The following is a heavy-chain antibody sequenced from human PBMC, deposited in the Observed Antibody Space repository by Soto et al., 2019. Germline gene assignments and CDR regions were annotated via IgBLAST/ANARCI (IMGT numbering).Heavy chain of an antibody. CDR1: GFAFSSYS. J-gene: IGHJ5*02. CDR3: AKGSTMIVSSGINWFDP. Sequence: SLRLSCAASGFAFSSYSMNWFRQAPGKGLACISYISTSATTIYYADSVRGRFTFSRDNGKNTLYLQMSSLRAEDTAVYYCAKGSTMIVSSGINWFDPWGQGTLVTVPQ. D-gene: IGHD3-22*01. V-gene: IGHV3-48*01. CDR2: ISTSATTI.